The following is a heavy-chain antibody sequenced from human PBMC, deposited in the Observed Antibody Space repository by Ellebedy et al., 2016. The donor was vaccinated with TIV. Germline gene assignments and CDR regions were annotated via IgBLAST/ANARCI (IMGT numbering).Heavy chain of an antibody. J-gene: IGHJ6*02. CDR3: AREVLGGQGDMDV. V-gene: IGHV3-53*01. CDR2: IFSAADGGET. CDR1: GFTVTTNY. Sequence: GESLKISCAASGFTVTTNYMNWVRQAPGKGLEWVSVIFSAADGGETHYADSVKGRFTLSRDSSKNTLYLQMNSLRADDTALYYCAREVLGGQGDMDVWGQGTAVTVSS. D-gene: IGHD4/OR15-4a*01.